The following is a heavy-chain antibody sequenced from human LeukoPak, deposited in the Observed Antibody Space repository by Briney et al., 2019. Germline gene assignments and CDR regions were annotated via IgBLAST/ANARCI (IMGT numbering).Heavy chain of an antibody. CDR1: SVSISSYY. D-gene: IGHD6-19*01. CDR2: IYTSGST. V-gene: IGHV4-4*07. CDR3: AAGYSSGWIDH. J-gene: IGHJ4*02. Sequence: SETLSLTCTVSSVSISSYYWSWIRQPAGKGLEWIGRIYTSGSTNYNPSLKSRVTMSVDTSKNQFSLKLSSVTAADTAIYYCAAGYSSGWIDHWGQGTLVTASS.